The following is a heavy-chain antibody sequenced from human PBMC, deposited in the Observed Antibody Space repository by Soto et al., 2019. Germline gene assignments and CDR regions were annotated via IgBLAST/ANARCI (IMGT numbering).Heavy chain of an antibody. Sequence: SETLSLTCTVSGGSISSYYWSWIRQPPGKGLEWIAYTYNSGSTKYNPSLKSRVTISVDTSKNQFSLKLSSVTAADTAVYYCARLRGYCSSTSCPSFDYWGQGTLVTVSS. V-gene: IGHV4-59*01. CDR3: ARLRGYCSSTSCPSFDY. D-gene: IGHD2-2*01. CDR1: GGSISSYY. CDR2: TYNSGST. J-gene: IGHJ4*02.